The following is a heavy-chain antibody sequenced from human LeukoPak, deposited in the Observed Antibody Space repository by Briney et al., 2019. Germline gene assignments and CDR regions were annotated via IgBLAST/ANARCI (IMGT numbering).Heavy chain of an antibody. J-gene: IGHJ4*02. CDR1: GGSFSGYY. Sequence: SETLSLTCAVYGGSFSGYYWSWIRQPPGKGLEWIGEINHSGSTNYNPSLMSRVNISVETSKTQFSLKLSSVTAADTAVYYCARGGPSPHHYYDSSGYYFYWGQGTLVTVSS. CDR3: ARGGPSPHHYYDSSGYYFY. D-gene: IGHD3-22*01. CDR2: INHSGST. V-gene: IGHV4-34*01.